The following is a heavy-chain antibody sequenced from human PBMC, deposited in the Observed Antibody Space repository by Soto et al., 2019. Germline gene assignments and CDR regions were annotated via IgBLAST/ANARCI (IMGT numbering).Heavy chain of an antibody. J-gene: IGHJ4*02. CDR2: INPNSGGT. D-gene: IGHD3-3*01. V-gene: IGHV1-2*02. CDR3: ARGSGGYILRFLEWFLDY. Sequence: ASVKVSCKASGYTFTGYYMHWVRQAPGQGLEWMGWINPNSGGTNYAQKFQGRVTMTRDTSITTAYMELSRLRSDDTAVYYCARGSGGYILRFLEWFLDYWGQGTLVTVSS. CDR1: GYTFTGYY.